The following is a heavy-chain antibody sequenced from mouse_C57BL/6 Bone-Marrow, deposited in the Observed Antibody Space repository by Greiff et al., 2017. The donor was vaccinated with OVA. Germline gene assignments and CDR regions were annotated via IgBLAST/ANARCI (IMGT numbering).Heavy chain of an antibody. CDR3: ARCYYDFPYAMDY. V-gene: IGHV3-8*01. CDR2: ISYSGST. J-gene: IGHJ4*01. D-gene: IGHD2-4*01. Sequence: VQLKQSGPGLAKPSQTLSLTCSVTGYSITSDYWNWVRKFPGNKLEYIGYISYSGSTYYNPSLKRRMSKTRDKTNNQYYLQLNSVTTEDTATYYCARCYYDFPYAMDYWGQGTSVTVSS. CDR1: GYSITSDY.